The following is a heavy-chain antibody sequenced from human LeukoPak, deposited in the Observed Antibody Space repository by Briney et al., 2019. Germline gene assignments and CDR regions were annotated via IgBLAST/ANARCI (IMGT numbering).Heavy chain of an antibody. D-gene: IGHD6-13*01. Sequence: SETLSLTCTVSGGSISTTSYFWAWIRQPPGEGLEWIGSIYYSGTTYYNSSLKSRVSISVETSKNHFSLKMSSLTAADTAVYYCARVYSSSHNWFDTWGQGTHVTASS. CDR1: GGSISTTSYF. J-gene: IGHJ5*02. CDR2: IYYSGTT. V-gene: IGHV4-39*07. CDR3: ARVYSSSHNWFDT.